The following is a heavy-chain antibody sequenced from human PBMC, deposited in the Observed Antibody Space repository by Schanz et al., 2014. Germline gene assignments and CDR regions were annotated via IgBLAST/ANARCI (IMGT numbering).Heavy chain of an antibody. J-gene: IGHJ4*02. CDR2: INPNTGGT. Sequence: QVQLVQSEAEVKKPGASVKVSCQASGFALGGYYMHWLRQAPGQGFEWMGRINPNTGGTKYAQKFQGRVTMTRATSISTAYMELSSLRSEDTAVYYCARDRDQWDGNYLDYWGQGTLVTVSS. CDR1: GFALGGYY. V-gene: IGHV1-2*06. D-gene: IGHD1-26*01. CDR3: ARDRDQWDGNYLDY.